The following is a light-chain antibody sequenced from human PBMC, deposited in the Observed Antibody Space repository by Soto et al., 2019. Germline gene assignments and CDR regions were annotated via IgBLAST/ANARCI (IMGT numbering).Light chain of an antibody. Sequence: QSALTQPASVSGSPGQSITISCTGTSGDVGSYNLVSWYLQHPGKAPKLLIYEDYRRPSGVSNRFSASKSGNTASLTISGLQPEDEGDYYCSAYTARSTLVFGGGTKLTVL. V-gene: IGLV2-14*02. J-gene: IGLJ3*02. CDR1: SGDVGSYNL. CDR3: SAYTARSTLV. CDR2: EDY.